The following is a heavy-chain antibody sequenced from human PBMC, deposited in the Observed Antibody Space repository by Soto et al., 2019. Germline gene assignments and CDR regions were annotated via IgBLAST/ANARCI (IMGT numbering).Heavy chain of an antibody. Sequence: KTSETLSLTCAVYGGSFSCYYWIWIRQPPGKGLEWIGEINHSGSTNYNPSLKSRVTISVDTSKNQFSLKLSSVTAADTAVYYCAKVGYDFWSGYYTGLDYWGQGTLVTVSS. J-gene: IGHJ4*02. V-gene: IGHV4-34*01. CDR2: INHSGST. CDR3: AKVGYDFWSGYYTGLDY. D-gene: IGHD3-3*01. CDR1: GGSFSCYY.